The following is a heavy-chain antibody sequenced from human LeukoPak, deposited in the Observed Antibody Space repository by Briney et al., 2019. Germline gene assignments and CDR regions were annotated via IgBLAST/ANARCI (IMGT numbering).Heavy chain of an antibody. CDR3: AREVTRGVYDY. CDR1: GYTFTSYD. Sequence: GASVKVSCEASGYTFTSYDINWVRQATGQGLEWMGWMNPNSGNTGYAQTFQGRVTMTRDTSMSTAYMDLSSLRSDDTAVYYCAREVTRGVYDYWGQGTLVTVSS. CDR2: MNPNSGNT. V-gene: IGHV1-8*01. J-gene: IGHJ4*02. D-gene: IGHD3-10*01.